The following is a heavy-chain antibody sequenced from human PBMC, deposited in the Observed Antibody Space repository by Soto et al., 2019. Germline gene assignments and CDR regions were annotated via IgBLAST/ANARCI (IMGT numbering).Heavy chain of an antibody. Sequence: QVQLLQSGAEVKKPGSSVRVSWEASGGPFRTYASSWVRQAPGQGLEWMGEIIPIFGTVNYAQKFQGRVTITADESTTTVYMDLRSLRSEDTAVYYCAKGAVAGTPTSYYYYGMDVWGQGTTVTVSS. V-gene: IGHV1-69*12. D-gene: IGHD6-19*01. CDR1: GGPFRTYA. CDR2: IIPIFGTV. CDR3: AKGAVAGTPTSYYYYGMDV. J-gene: IGHJ6*02.